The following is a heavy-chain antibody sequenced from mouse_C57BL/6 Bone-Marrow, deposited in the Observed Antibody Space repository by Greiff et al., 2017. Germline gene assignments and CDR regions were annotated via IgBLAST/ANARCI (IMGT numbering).Heavy chain of an antibody. D-gene: IGHD2-1*01. J-gene: IGHJ2*01. CDR3: TCYGNYRR. CDR1: GFNIKDDY. Sequence: EVQLQQSGAELVRPGASVKLSCTASGFNIKDDYMHWVKQRPEQGLEWIGWIDPENGDTEYASKFQGKATITADTSSNTAYLQLSSLTSEDTAVYYCTCYGNYRRWGQGTTLTVSS. V-gene: IGHV14-4*01. CDR2: IDPENGDT.